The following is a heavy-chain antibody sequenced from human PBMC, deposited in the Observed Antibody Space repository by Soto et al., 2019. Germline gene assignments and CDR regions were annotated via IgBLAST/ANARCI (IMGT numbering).Heavy chain of an antibody. CDR2: ISYTGST. CDR1: GGSISSSY. Sequence: SETLCLTCTVSGGSISSSYWSWIRQPPGKGLEWIGYISYTGSTNYNPSLKSRVTMSVDTSKNQFSLNLSSVTAADTAVYHCARDQFWSGSGCFGPWGQGTLVNVSS. D-gene: IGHD3-3*01. V-gene: IGHV4-59*01. CDR3: ARDQFWSGSGCFGP. J-gene: IGHJ5*02.